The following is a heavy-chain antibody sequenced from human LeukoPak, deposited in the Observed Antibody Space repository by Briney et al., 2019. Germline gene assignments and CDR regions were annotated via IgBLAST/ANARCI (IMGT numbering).Heavy chain of an antibody. CDR2: IYTSGST. CDR1: GGSISSASYY. CDR3: ARRQWLGHRAFDI. J-gene: IGHJ3*02. D-gene: IGHD6-19*01. Sequence: PSETLSLTCTVSGGSISSASYYWSWIRQPAGKGLEWIGRIYTSGSTNYSPSLRSRVTISVDTSKNQFSLKLSSVTAADTAVYYCARRQWLGHRAFDIWGQGTMVTVSS. V-gene: IGHV4-61*02.